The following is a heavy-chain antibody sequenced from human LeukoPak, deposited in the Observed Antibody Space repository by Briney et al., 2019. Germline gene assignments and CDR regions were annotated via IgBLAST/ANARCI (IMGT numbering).Heavy chain of an antibody. CDR2: VSGSGSNT. CDR3: AKDLNGYYKAIDY. J-gene: IGHJ4*02. D-gene: IGHD3-9*01. Sequence: GGSLRLSCAASGLTFSSYAMSWVRQAPGKGLERVSSVSGSGSNTYYADSVKGRFTISRDNSKNTLHLQMNSLRAEDTAVYYCAKDLNGYYKAIDYWGQGTLVTVSS. V-gene: IGHV3-23*01. CDR1: GLTFSSYA.